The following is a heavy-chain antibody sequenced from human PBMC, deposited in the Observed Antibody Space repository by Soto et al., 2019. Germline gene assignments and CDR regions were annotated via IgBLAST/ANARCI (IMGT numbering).Heavy chain of an antibody. D-gene: IGHD3-16*01. CDR1: GYTFTSYA. CDR2: ISGYDGHT. V-gene: IGHV1-18*01. Sequence: SVKVSCKASGYTFTSYAMHWVRQAPGQGLEWMGWISGYDGHTKYAQKFQGRVIMTTDTSTSTVYMDLRSLRSDDTAVYYCAREGEMPYYYYGLDVWGQGTTVTVSS. CDR3: AREGEMPYYYYGLDV. J-gene: IGHJ6*02.